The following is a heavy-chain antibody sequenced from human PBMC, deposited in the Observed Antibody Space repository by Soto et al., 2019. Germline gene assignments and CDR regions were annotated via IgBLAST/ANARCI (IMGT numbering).Heavy chain of an antibody. J-gene: IGHJ4*02. D-gene: IGHD2-15*01. CDR1: GFTFSSYA. CDR2: ISGSGASR. CDR3: AKDIRQAGSCLAY. V-gene: IGHV3-23*01. Sequence: EVQLLESGGGLVQPGGSLRLSCAASGFTFSSYAMSWVRQVPGKGLEWVSTISGSGASRYYADSVEGRFTISRDNFKNTLYLQMNSLRAEDTAAYYCAKDIRQAGSCLAYWGQGTLVTVSS.